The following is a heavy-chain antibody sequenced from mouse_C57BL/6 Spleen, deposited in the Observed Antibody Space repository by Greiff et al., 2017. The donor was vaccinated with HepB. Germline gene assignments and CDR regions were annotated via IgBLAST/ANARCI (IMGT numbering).Heavy chain of an antibody. V-gene: IGHV3-6*01. CDR3: SRNDGYYEDY. D-gene: IGHD2-3*01. J-gene: IGHJ2*01. CDR2: ISYDGSN. Sequence: DVQLQESGPGLVKPSQSLSLTCSVTGYSITSGYYWNWIRQFPGNKLEWMGYISYDGSNNYNPSLKNRISITRDTSKNQFFLKLNSVTTEDTATYYCSRNDGYYEDYWGQGTTRTVSS. CDR1: GYSITSGYY.